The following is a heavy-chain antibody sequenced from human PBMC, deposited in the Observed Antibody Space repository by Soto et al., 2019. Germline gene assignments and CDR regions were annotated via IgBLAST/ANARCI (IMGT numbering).Heavy chain of an antibody. CDR2: ISGYNGDT. Sequence: QGHLVQSGAEVKKPGTSVKVSCKASGYTFTRYGISWVRQAPGQGLEWMGWISGYNGDTNYAQNLQGRVTMTLDKSPSNAYMELKSLTSDDTAGYYCAKNGQPPYYYYGLDVWGQGTTVTVSS. CDR1: GYTFTRYG. CDR3: AKNGQPPYYYYGLDV. J-gene: IGHJ6*02. D-gene: IGHD2-8*01. V-gene: IGHV1-18*01.